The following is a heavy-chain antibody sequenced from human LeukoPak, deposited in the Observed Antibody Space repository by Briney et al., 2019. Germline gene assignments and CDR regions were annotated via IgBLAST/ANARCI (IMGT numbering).Heavy chain of an antibody. CDR1: GYTFTGYY. CDR3: ARVSLFFGVVPFDY. D-gene: IGHD3-3*01. Sequence: VASVKVSCKASGYTFTGYYMHWVRQAPGRGLEWMGWINPNSGGTNYAQKFQGRVTMTRDTSISTAYMELSRLRSDDTAVYYCARVSLFFGVVPFDYWGQGTLVTVSS. J-gene: IGHJ4*02. CDR2: INPNSGGT. V-gene: IGHV1-2*02.